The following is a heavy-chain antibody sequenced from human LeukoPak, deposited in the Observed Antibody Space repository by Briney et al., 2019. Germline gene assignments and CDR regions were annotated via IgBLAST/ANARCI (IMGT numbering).Heavy chain of an antibody. J-gene: IGHJ5*02. D-gene: IGHD3-9*01. Sequence: PSGTLSLTCTVSGGSISSYYWSWIRQPPGKGLEWIGYIYYSGSTNYNPSLKSRVTISVDTSKNQFSLKLSSVTAADTAVYYCARDDYDILTGYYVTDPWGQGTLVTVSS. CDR3: ARDDYDILTGYYVTDP. CDR2: IYYSGST. V-gene: IGHV4-59*01. CDR1: GGSISSYY.